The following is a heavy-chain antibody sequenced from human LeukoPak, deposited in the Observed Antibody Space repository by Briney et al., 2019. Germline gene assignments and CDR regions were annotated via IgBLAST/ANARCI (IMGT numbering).Heavy chain of an antibody. D-gene: IGHD3-9*01. J-gene: IGHJ5*02. CDR3: ARGGPVLRYFDWLSPRNNWFDP. CDR2: IYHSGST. Sequence: KSSETLSLTCTVSGGSINTYYWSWFRQPPGKGLEWIGYIYHSGSTNYNPSLKSRVTISVDTSKNQFSLKLSSVTAADTAVYYCARGGPVLRYFDWLSPRNNWFDPWGQGTLVTVSS. CDR1: GGSINTYY. V-gene: IGHV4-59*01.